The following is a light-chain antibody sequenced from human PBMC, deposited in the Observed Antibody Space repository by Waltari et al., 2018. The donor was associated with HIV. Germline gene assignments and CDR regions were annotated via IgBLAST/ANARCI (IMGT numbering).Light chain of an antibody. CDR3: GTWDSRLSAV. CDR2: DNN. V-gene: IGLV1-51*01. J-gene: IGLJ3*02. Sequence: FVWTHPHSGSAAPGGTVANSCSGSGPNIGSHSLSWYQQRPVTAPKLLIYDNNKRPSGIPDRFSGSKSGASATLGITGLQTGDEADYYCGTWDSRLSAVFGGGTKVTVL. CDR1: GPNIGSHS.